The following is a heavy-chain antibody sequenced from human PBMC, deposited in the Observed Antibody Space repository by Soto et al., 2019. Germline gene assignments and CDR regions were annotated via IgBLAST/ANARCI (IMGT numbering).Heavy chain of an antibody. CDR1: GFTFSSYS. CDR3: ARDLRGLRSTHDAFDI. D-gene: IGHD3-16*01. V-gene: IGHV3-48*01. Sequence: EVQLVESGGGLVQPGGSLRLSCAASGFTFSSYSMNWVRQAPGKGLEWVSYISSSSSTIYYADSVKGRFTISRDNAKNSLDLQRNSLRVEDAAVYYCARDLRGLRSTHDAFDIWGQGTMVTVSS. J-gene: IGHJ3*02. CDR2: ISSSSSTI.